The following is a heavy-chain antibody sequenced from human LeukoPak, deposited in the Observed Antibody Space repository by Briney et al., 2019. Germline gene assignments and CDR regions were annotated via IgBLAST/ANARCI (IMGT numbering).Heavy chain of an antibody. V-gene: IGHV3-53*01. D-gene: IGHD3-9*01. CDR2: IYSGGST. CDR3: ARAPGDDWFPSPLDY. CDR1: GFTVSSNY. Sequence: PGGSLRLSCAASGFTVSSNYMSWVRQAPGKGLEWVSVIYSGGSTYYADSVKGRFTISRDNSKNTLYLQMNSLRAEDTAVYYCARAPGDDWFPSPLDYWGQGTLATVSS. J-gene: IGHJ4*02.